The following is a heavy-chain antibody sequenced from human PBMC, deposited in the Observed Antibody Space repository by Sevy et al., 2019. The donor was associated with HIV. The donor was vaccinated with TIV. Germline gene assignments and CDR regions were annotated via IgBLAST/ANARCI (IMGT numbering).Heavy chain of an antibody. D-gene: IGHD6-13*01. V-gene: IGHV3-9*01. Sequence: GGSLRLSCAASNLTFEDYAMHWVRRAPGKGLEWVSGISWNGADIGFAASVKGRFTISRDNAKSSVYLQINSLTLEDTGVYYCAKGQQLITQSGSYFYYGMNVWGQGTTVTVSS. CDR2: ISWNGADI. J-gene: IGHJ6*02. CDR3: AKGQQLITQSGSYFYYGMNV. CDR1: NLTFEDYA.